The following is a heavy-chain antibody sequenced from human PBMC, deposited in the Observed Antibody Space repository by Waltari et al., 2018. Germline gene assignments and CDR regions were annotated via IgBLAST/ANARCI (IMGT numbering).Heavy chain of an antibody. CDR3: ASDYGGSFDY. V-gene: IGHV4-38-2*01. D-gene: IGHD4-17*01. CDR2: IYHSVIT. J-gene: IGHJ4*02. CDR1: GYSISSGYY. Sequence: QVQLQESGPGLVKPSETLSLTCAVSGYSISSGYYWGWIRQPPGKGLGWIGSIYHSVITYYNPSLKSRVTISVDTSKNQFSLKLSSVTAADTAVYYCASDYGGSFDYWGQGTLVTVSS.